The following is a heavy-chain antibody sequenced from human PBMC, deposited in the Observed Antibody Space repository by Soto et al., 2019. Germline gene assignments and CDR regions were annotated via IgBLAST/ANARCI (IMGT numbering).Heavy chain of an antibody. V-gene: IGHV3-23*01. J-gene: IGHJ6*02. CDR2: ISPSGGTT. CDR1: GFTFTTYA. D-gene: IGHD2-8*01. Sequence: EVQLLESGGGLVQPGGSLRLSCAASGFTFTTYALTWVRQAPGKGLEWVSAISPSGGTTHYAASVRGRLTISRDNSKKTLYLQMNSLRAEDTAVYYCAKTACTTDACYLAYYFYGLDVWGQGATVTVSS. CDR3: AKTACTTDACYLAYYFYGLDV.